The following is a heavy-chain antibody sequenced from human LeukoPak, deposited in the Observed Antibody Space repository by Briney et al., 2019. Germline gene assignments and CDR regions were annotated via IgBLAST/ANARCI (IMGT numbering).Heavy chain of an antibody. CDR1: GGSISSISSNNYH. CDR3: AREMGVVTAHGIDV. CDR2: IYYSGST. D-gene: IGHD4-23*01. V-gene: IGHV4-39*02. Sequence: SETLSLTCIVSGGSISSISSNNYHWGWIRQPPGQGLEWIGSIYYSGSTYYNPSLKSRVTISVDTSRNQFSLKLSSVTAADTALYYCAREMGVVTAHGIDVWGQGTTVTVSS. J-gene: IGHJ6*02.